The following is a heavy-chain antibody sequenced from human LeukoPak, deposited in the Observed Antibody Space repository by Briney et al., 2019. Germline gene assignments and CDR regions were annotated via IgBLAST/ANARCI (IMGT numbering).Heavy chain of an antibody. Sequence: ASVKVSCKASGYTFTDYYIHWVRQAPGQGLEWMGWINPNSGGTNYAQKFQGRVTMTRDTSISTAYMELSRLRSDDTAVYYCARAPPYYGTYYFDYWGQGTLVTVSS. D-gene: IGHD3-10*01. CDR3: ARAPPYYGTYYFDY. V-gene: IGHV1-2*02. CDR1: GYTFTDYY. J-gene: IGHJ4*02. CDR2: INPNSGGT.